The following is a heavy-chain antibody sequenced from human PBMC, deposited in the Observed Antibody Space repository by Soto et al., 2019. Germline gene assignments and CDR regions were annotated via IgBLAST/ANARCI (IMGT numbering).Heavy chain of an antibody. CDR2: ISAYNGNT. D-gene: IGHD3-16*02. CDR3: AVGDYIWGSYHEDAFDI. CDR1: GYTFTSYG. Sequence: QVQLVQSGAEVKKPGASVKVSCKASGYTFTSYGISWVRQAPGQGLEWMGWISAYNGNTNYAQKLQGRVTMTTDTSTSTAYMELRSLSSDDTAVYYCAVGDYIWGSYHEDAFDIWGQGTMVTVSS. J-gene: IGHJ3*02. V-gene: IGHV1-18*01.